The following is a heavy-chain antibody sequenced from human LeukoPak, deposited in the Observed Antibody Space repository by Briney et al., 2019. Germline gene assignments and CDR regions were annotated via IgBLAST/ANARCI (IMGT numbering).Heavy chain of an antibody. CDR2: ISGPGPST. Sequence: PGGSLRLSCAASGFTFSSYWMSWVRQAPGRGLEWVAVISGPGPSTVYADSVKGRFTISRDNSKNTLFLQLDSLRVEDTAIYYCAKEEMPHAFDLWGQGTMVTVSS. CDR1: GFTFSSYW. D-gene: IGHD5-24*01. V-gene: IGHV3-23*01. J-gene: IGHJ3*01. CDR3: AKEEMPHAFDL.